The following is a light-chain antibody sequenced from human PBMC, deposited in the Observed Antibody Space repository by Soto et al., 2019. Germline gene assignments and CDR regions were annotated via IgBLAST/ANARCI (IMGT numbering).Light chain of an antibody. V-gene: IGKV3-15*01. CDR1: QSVSSSY. CDR3: QQYNSWPPIT. CDR2: DAS. Sequence: IVSAQSAGSLCWSPGERATLSWRAGQSVSSSYLAWYQKKPGQAPRLLIYDASTRATGIPDRFSGGGSGTEFTLTISSLQSEDFVVYYCQQYNSWPPITFGQGTKVDIK. J-gene: IGKJ1*01.